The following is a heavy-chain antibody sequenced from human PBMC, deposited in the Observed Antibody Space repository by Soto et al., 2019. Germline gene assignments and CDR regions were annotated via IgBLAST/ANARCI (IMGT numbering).Heavy chain of an antibody. CDR1: GGSFSGYY. CDR2: INHGAST. Sequence: QVQLQQCGAGLLKPSETLSLTCAVYGGSFSGYYWSWIRQPPGKVLDWIGEINHGASTNYNPALKRRDTISVDTSKHQFALKLSSVDAADTSVYDCARGSPTRGYYRRTKIFDYWGQGTLVTVSS. CDR3: ARGSPTRGYYRRTKIFDY. D-gene: IGHD3-3*01. V-gene: IGHV4-34*01. J-gene: IGHJ4*02.